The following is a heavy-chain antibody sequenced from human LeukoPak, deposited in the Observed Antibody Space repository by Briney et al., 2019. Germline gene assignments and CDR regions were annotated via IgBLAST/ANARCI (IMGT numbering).Heavy chain of an antibody. CDR1: GGSISSYY. V-gene: IGHV4-4*07. CDR2: IYTSGST. J-gene: IGHJ6*03. CDR3: ARDQQLVRYYYYMDV. Sequence: SETLSLTCTVSGGSISSYYWSWIRQPAGKGLEWIGRIYTSGSTNYNPSLKSRVTMSVDTSKNQFSLKLSSVTAADTAVYYCARDQQLVRYYYYMDVWGKGTTDTVSS. D-gene: IGHD6-6*01.